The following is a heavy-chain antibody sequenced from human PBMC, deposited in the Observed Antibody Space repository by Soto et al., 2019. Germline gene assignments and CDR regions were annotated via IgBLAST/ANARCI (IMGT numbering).Heavy chain of an antibody. CDR3: ATPSAVLMVYATFYYYGMDV. V-gene: IGHV3-23*01. CDR1: GFTFSSYA. Sequence: GGSLRLSCAASGFTFSSYAMSWVRQAPGKRLEWVSAISGSGGSTYYADSVKGRFTISRDNSKNTLYLQMNSLRAEDTAVYYCATPSAVLMVYATFYYYGMDVWGQGTTVTVSS. D-gene: IGHD2-8*01. J-gene: IGHJ6*02. CDR2: ISGSGGST.